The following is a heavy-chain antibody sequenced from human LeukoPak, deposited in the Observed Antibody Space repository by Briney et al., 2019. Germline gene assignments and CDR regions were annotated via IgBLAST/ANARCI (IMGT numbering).Heavy chain of an antibody. CDR2: ITGSGGST. CDR3: AKSPYSSGWLHYY. J-gene: IGHJ4*02. V-gene: IGHV3-23*01. CDR1: GFTFDDYG. Sequence: PGGSLRLSCAASGFTFDDYGMSWVRQVPGKGLEWVSAITGSGGSTYYADSVKGRFTISRDNSKNTLYLQMNSLRAEDTAVYYCAKSPYSSGWLHYYWGQGTLVTVSS. D-gene: IGHD6-19*01.